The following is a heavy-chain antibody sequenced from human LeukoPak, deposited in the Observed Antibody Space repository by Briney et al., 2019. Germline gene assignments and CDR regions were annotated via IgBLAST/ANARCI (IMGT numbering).Heavy chain of an antibody. D-gene: IGHD5-18*01. Sequence: GGSLRLSCAASGFTFSSYWMSWVRQAPGKGLEWVANINQDGSGEYYVDSVKGRFTISRDNAKNSLSLQMNSLRAEDTAMYYCARDCYTRGQRGYSYAYPDYWGQGTLVTVSS. V-gene: IGHV3-7*01. CDR1: GFTFSSYW. J-gene: IGHJ4*02. CDR3: ARDCYTRGQRGYSYAYPDY. CDR2: INQDGSGE.